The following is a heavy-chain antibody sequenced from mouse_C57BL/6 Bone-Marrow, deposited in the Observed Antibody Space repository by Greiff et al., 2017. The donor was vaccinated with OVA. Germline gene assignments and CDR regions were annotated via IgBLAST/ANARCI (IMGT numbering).Heavy chain of an antibody. J-gene: IGHJ2*01. Sequence: EVQRVESGGDLVKPGGSLKLSCAASGFTFSSYGMSWVRQTPDKRLEWVATISSGGSYTYYPDSVKGRFTLSRDNAKNTLYMQMSSLKSEDTAMYYCARILLRYYFDYWGQGTTLTVSS. CDR1: GFTFSSYG. CDR3: ARILLRYYFDY. CDR2: ISSGGSYT. V-gene: IGHV5-6*01. D-gene: IGHD1-1*01.